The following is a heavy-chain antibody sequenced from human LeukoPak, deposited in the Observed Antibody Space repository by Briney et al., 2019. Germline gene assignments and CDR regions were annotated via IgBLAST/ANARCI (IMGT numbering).Heavy chain of an antibody. V-gene: IGHV1-2*06. Sequence: EASVKVSCKTSGYTFIDYFIHWVRQTPGQGLEWMGRINPNTGGTDDAQNFQDRVTMTRDTSINAVYMELNRLTFDDTAVYYCARDLPSTSNWELDYWGQGTLVTVSS. CDR3: ARDLPSTSNWELDY. D-gene: IGHD7-27*01. J-gene: IGHJ4*02. CDR1: GYTFIDYF. CDR2: INPNTGGT.